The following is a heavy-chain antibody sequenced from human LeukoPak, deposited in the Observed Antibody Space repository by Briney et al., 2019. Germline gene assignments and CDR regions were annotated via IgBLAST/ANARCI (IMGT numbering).Heavy chain of an antibody. CDR2: IWYDGSNT. CDR3: ARAGIVNALDY. J-gene: IGHJ4*02. V-gene: IGHV3-33*01. Sequence: GGSLRLSCAASGYTFSIYGMNWVRQAPGKGLEWVAIIWYDGSNTYFAESVMGQFSISKDNFKNIVYLQMNSLKIEDTGVYYCARAGIVNALDYWGQGAQVTVSP. CDR1: GYTFSIYG. D-gene: IGHD2/OR15-2a*01.